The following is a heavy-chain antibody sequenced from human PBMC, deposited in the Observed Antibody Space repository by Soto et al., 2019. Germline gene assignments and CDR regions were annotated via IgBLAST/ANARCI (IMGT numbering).Heavy chain of an antibody. Sequence: QVELQESGPGLVKPSQTLSLTCTVSGGSISSGGYYWSWVRQHPGKGLEWIGYTYDSGSTYYNPSLKSRVTISIDTSKNQFSLKLTSVTAADSAVYYCASQATGWYPDYWGQGTLVTVSS. D-gene: IGHD6-19*01. J-gene: IGHJ4*02. CDR2: TYDSGST. V-gene: IGHV4-31*03. CDR1: GGSISSGGYY. CDR3: ASQATGWYPDY.